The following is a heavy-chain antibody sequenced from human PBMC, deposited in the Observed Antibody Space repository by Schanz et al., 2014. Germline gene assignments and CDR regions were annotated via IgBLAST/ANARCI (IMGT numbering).Heavy chain of an antibody. CDR3: ARVKYCTITRCYRTETEGIYYMDV. V-gene: IGHV3-33*08. J-gene: IGHJ6*03. D-gene: IGHD2-2*01. Sequence: QVRLVESGGGVVQPGRSLRLSCAASGFTLSSYGMHWVRQAPGKGLEWVAFINSDGTKRFYADSVKSRFTISRDHSRNTLYLQMKSLRAEDTAVYYCARVKYCTITRCYRTETEGIYYMDVWGKGTTVTVSS. CDR1: GFTLSSYG. CDR2: INSDGTKR.